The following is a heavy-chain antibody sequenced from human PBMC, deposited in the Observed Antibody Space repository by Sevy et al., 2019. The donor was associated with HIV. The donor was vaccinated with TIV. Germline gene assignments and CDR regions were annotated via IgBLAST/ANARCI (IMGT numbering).Heavy chain of an antibody. J-gene: IGHJ4*02. CDR2: IYSGDAT. CDR1: GFIVSSNY. D-gene: IGHD3-16*01. Sequence: GGSLRLSCAASGFIVSSNYMSWVHQAPGKGLEWVSVIYSGDATYYANSVKGRFSISRDNSKNTVYLQMNSLRAEDTAVYYCARDLVPYYEIGLQGDNWGQGTLVTVSS. V-gene: IGHV3-53*01. CDR3: ARDLVPYYEIGLQGDN.